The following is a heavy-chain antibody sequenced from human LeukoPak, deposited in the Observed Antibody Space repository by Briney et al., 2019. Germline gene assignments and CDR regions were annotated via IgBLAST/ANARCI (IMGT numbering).Heavy chain of an antibody. D-gene: IGHD3-22*01. Sequence: GGSLRLSCAASGCTFSSYSMNWVRQAPGKGLEWVSSISSSSSYIYYADSVKGRFTISRDNAKNSLYLQMNSLRAEDTAVYYCARDGGRDYYDSSGYYYVRRGFAYWGQGTLVTVSS. J-gene: IGHJ4*02. CDR3: ARDGGRDYYDSSGYYYVRRGFAY. V-gene: IGHV3-21*01. CDR2: ISSSSSYI. CDR1: GCTFSSYS.